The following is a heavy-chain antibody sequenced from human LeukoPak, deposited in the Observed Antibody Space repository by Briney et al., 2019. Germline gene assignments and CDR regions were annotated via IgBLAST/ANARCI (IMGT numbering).Heavy chain of an antibody. CDR3: ARVPVGYCSSTSCYGVSDY. CDR1: GGSFSGYY. D-gene: IGHD2-2*01. CDR2: INHSGST. J-gene: IGHJ4*02. V-gene: IGHV4-34*01. Sequence: PSETLSLTCAVYGGSFSGYYWSWIRRPPGKGLEWIGEINHSGSTNYNPSLKSRVTISVDTSKNQFSLKLSSVTAADTAVYYCARVPVGYCSSTSCYGVSDYWGQGTLVTVSS.